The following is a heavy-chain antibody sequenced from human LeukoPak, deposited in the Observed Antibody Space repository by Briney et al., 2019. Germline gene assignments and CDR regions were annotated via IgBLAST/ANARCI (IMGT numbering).Heavy chain of an antibody. CDR2: ISWNSGSI. D-gene: IGHD2-2*02. CDR1: GFTFDDYA. J-gene: IGHJ4*02. Sequence: PGGSLRLSCAASGFTFDDYAMHWVRQAPGKGLEWVSGISWNSGSIGYADSVKGRFTISRDNAKNSLYLQMNSLRAEDMALYYCAKGSCSSTSCYTFDYWGQGTLVTVSS. V-gene: IGHV3-9*03. CDR3: AKGSCSSTSCYTFDY.